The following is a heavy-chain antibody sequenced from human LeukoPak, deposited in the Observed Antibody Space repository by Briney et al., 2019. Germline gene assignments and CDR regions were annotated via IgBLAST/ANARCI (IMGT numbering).Heavy chain of an antibody. CDR2: LKQDGSEK. J-gene: IGHJ5*02. Sequence: GWSLRLSCAASGFTFSGYWMHWVRQAPGKGLGGVANLKQDGSEKHFADSVKGRFTISRDNAENSLYLQMNSLRAEDTAVYYCAYSGSYPPENWFDPWGQGTLVTVSS. V-gene: IGHV3-7*01. CDR1: GFTFSGYW. D-gene: IGHD1-26*01. CDR3: AYSGSYPPENWFDP.